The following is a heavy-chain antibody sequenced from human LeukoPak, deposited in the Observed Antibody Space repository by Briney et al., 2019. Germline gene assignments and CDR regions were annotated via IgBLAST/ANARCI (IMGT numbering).Heavy chain of an antibody. CDR2: INSDGSST. CDR3: ARLGDYYNAHWFDP. CDR1: GFTFSSYW. Sequence: PGGSLRLSCAASGFTFSSYWMHWVRQAPGKGLMWVSRINSDGSSTNYADSVKGRFTISRDNAENTLYLQMNSLRAEDTAVYYCARLGDYYNAHWFDPWGQGTPVTVSS. D-gene: IGHD1-26*01. V-gene: IGHV3-74*01. J-gene: IGHJ5*02.